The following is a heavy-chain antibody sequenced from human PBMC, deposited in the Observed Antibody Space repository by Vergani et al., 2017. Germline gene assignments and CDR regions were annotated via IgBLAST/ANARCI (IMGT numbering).Heavy chain of an antibody. CDR3: ARHSTVEWLVKLGWIDP. Sequence: QVSLVESGGGVVQPGRSLTLTCSASGFGFKNFAMHWVRQAPGKGLEWVATISKDGTHDDYEPSVRGRFAVSRDNFKNTMYLQMDRLTTDDTAVYFCARHSTVEWLVKLGWIDPWGQGILVTVSS. CDR1: GFGFKNFA. J-gene: IGHJ5*02. CDR2: ISKDGTHD. V-gene: IGHV3-30*03. D-gene: IGHD6-19*01.